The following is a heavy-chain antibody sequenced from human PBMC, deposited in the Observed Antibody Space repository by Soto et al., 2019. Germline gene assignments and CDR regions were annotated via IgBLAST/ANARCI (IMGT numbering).Heavy chain of an antibody. CDR2: IKLDGREK. CDR1: GFTFSNYW. CDR3: ARVGGFCSGGSCQVLFFDS. V-gene: IGHV3-7*01. D-gene: IGHD2-15*01. Sequence: EVQLVESGGGLVQPGGSLRLSCAASGFTFSNYWMSWVRQAPGKGLEGVANIKLDGREKDCVDSVKGRFNIPRDNAKKSLYLQMNSLRAEDTAVYYCARVGGFCSGGSCQVLFFDSWGQGALVTVSS. J-gene: IGHJ4*02.